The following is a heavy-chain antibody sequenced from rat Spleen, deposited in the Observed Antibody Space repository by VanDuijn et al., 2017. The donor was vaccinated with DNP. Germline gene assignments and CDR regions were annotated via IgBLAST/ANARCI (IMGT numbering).Heavy chain of an antibody. CDR2: VNSADST. Sequence: EVQLQESGPGLVESSQSLSLTCSVTGYSITRNFRWNWIRKFPGNKLEWMGYVNSADSTYYNPSLKRRISITRDTSKNQFFLQVNSVTTEVTATYYRARSLGARDYWGQGVMVTVSS. J-gene: IGHJ2*01. CDR1: GYSITRNFR. D-gene: IGHD5-1*01. CDR3: ARSLGARDY. V-gene: IGHV3-3*01.